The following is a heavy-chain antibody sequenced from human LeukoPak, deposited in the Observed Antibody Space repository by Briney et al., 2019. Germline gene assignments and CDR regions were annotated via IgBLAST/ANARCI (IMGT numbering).Heavy chain of an antibody. J-gene: IGHJ4*02. V-gene: IGHV3-53*01. CDR2: IYTGGNT. D-gene: IGHD2-15*01. Sequence: PGGSLRLSCAASGFTLSSNYMTWVRQAPGKGLEWVSVIYTGGNTNYAGSVKGRFTISRDNSKNTLHLQMNSLRDEDTAVYYCARAHCSGGSCYFFDYWGQGTLVTVSS. CDR1: GFTLSSNY. CDR3: ARAHCSGGSCYFFDY.